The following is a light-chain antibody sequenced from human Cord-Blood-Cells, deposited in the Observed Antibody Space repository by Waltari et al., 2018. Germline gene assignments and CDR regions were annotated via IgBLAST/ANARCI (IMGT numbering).Light chain of an antibody. V-gene: IGKV3-15*01. Sequence: EIAMTQSPATLSVSPGERATLPCRASQSVSRTLAWYQQKPGQAPRLLIYGASTRATGIPARFSGSGSGTEFTLTISSLQSEDFAVYYCQQYNNWPPFTFGPGTKVDIK. J-gene: IGKJ3*01. CDR2: GAS. CDR3: QQYNNWPPFT. CDR1: QSVSRT.